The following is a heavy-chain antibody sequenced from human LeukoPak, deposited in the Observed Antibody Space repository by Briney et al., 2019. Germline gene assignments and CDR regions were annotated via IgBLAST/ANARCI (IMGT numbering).Heavy chain of an antibody. CDR2: INHNGNVN. J-gene: IGHJ6*02. D-gene: IGHD3-16*01. Sequence: GGPLSLSGTAFGFTFSNFWLGWVRQAPGKGLEWVASINHNGNVNYYVDSVKGRFTISRDNAKNSLYLQMSNLRAEDTAVYFCARGGGLDVWGQGATVTVSS. V-gene: IGHV3-7*03. CDR1: GFTFSNFW. CDR3: ARGGGLDV.